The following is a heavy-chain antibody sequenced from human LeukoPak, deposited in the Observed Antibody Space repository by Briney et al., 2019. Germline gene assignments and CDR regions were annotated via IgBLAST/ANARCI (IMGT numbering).Heavy chain of an antibody. Sequence: GGSLRLSCAASGFTFSSYAMTWVRQAPGKGLEWVSAISGSAGSTYYADSVKGRFTSRDNSKNTLYLQMNSLRAEDTAVYYCAKATDYGDYGDYWGQGTLVTVSS. D-gene: IGHD4-17*01. CDR1: GFTFSSYA. V-gene: IGHV3-23*01. J-gene: IGHJ4*02. CDR2: ISGSAGST. CDR3: AKATDYGDYGDY.